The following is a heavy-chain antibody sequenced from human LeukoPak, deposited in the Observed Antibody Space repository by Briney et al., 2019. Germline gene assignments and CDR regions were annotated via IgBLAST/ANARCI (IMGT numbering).Heavy chain of an antibody. CDR2: VSGNGGST. CDR1: AFTFSNYA. J-gene: IGHJ6*03. D-gene: IGHD3-10*01. V-gene: IGHV3-23*01. Sequence: PGGSLRLSCAASAFTFSNYAMSWVRQARGKGLEWVSTVSGNGGSTSYADSVKGRFTISRDNSKNTLYLQMNSLRAEDTAVYYCVKDSRGLPYYCMDVWGKGTTVTVSS. CDR3: VKDSRGLPYYCMDV.